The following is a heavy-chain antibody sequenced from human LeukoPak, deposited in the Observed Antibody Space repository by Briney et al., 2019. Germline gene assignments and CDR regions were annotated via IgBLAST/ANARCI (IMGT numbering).Heavy chain of an antibody. CDR1: GFTFSSYS. J-gene: IGHJ4*02. V-gene: IGHV3-21*01. D-gene: IGHD6-19*01. CDR2: ISSSSSYI. CDR3: ARELNAVAHS. Sequence: KPGGSLRLSCAASGFTFSSYSLNWVRQAPGKGLEWVSSISSSSSYIYYADSVKGRFTISRDNAKNSLYLQMNSLRAEDTAVYYCARELNAVAHSWGQGTLVTVSS.